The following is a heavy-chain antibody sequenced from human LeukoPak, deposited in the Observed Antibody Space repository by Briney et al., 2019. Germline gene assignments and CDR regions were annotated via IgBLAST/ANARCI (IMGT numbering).Heavy chain of an antibody. Sequence: SETLSLTCTVSGGSISSSSYYWGWIRQPPGKGLEWIGSIYYSGSTYYNPSLKSRVTISVDTSKTQFSLKLSSVTAADTAVYYCASETVDTAMVYGRNWFDPWGQGTLVTVSS. D-gene: IGHD5-18*01. V-gene: IGHV4-39*01. CDR1: GGSISSSSYY. CDR2: IYYSGST. CDR3: ASETVDTAMVYGRNWFDP. J-gene: IGHJ5*02.